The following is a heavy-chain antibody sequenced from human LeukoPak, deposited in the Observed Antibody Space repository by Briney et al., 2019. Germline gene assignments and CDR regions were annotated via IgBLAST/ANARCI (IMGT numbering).Heavy chain of an antibody. D-gene: IGHD1-7*01. CDR2: ISAYNGNT. CDR1: GYTFTSYG. J-gene: IGHJ6*03. Sequence: GASVKVSCKASGYTFTSYGISWVRQAPGQGLEWMGWISAYNGNTNYAQKLQGRVTMTTDTSTSTAYMELRSLRSDDTAVYYCARGGWNYGYYYYYYMDVWGKGTTVTVSS. CDR3: ARGGWNYGYYYYYYMDV. V-gene: IGHV1-18*01.